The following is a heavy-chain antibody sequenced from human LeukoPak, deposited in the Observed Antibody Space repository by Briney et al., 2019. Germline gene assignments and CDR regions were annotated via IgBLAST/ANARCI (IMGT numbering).Heavy chain of an antibody. CDR3: ARDPIAAAGTRGSQTDY. D-gene: IGHD6-13*01. Sequence: PGGSLRLSCAASGFTFSTYAMSWVRQAPGKGLEWVSLIIGSGGSTYYADSVKGRFTISRDNSKNTLYLQMNSLRAEDTAVYYCARDPIAAAGTRGSQTDYWGQGTLVTVSS. V-gene: IGHV3-23*01. J-gene: IGHJ4*02. CDR2: IIGSGGST. CDR1: GFTFSTYA.